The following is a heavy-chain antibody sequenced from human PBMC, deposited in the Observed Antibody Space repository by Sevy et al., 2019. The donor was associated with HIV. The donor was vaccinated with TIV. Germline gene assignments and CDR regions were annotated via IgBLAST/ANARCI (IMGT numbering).Heavy chain of an antibody. CDR3: ARSEGVSGGGDY. D-gene: IGHD3-16*01. CDR1: GFTFSTYT. V-gene: IGHV3-21*06. CDR2: ISSGSNYI. J-gene: IGHJ4*02. Sequence: GGSLRLSCAASGFTFSTYTMNWVRQAPGKGLEWVSSISSGSNYIYYTDSVKGRFTISRDNAKNSLYLQMNGLRAEDTAVYYCARSEGVSGGGDYWGQGTLVTVSS.